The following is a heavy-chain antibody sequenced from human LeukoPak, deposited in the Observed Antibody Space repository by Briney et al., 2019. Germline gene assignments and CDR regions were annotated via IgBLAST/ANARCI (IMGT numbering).Heavy chain of an antibody. J-gene: IGHJ4*02. CDR3: ATRGDKYYFDY. D-gene: IGHD3-10*01. V-gene: IGHV3-23*01. CDR1: GCTFSSYA. Sequence: GGSLRLSCAASGCTFSSYAMSWVRQAPGKGLEWVSVISGSGGSTYYADSVKSRFTTSRDNSKNTLYLQMNSLRAEDTAVYYCATRGDKYYFDYWGQGTLVTVSS. CDR2: ISGSGGST.